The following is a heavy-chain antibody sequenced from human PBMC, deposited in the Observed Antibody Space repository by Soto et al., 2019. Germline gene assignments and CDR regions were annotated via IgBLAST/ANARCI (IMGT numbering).Heavy chain of an antibody. CDR1: GFTFDDYT. D-gene: IGHD6-19*01. J-gene: IGHJ4*02. V-gene: IGHV3-43*01. CDR2: ISWDGGST. CDR3: PQGLALAVAGTSALDFDY. Sequence: GGSLRLSCAASGFTFDDYTMHWVRQAPGKGLEWVSLISWDGGSTYYADSVKGRFTISRDNSKNSLYLQMNSLRTEDTALCYCPQGLALAVAGTSALDFDYWGQGTLVTVSS.